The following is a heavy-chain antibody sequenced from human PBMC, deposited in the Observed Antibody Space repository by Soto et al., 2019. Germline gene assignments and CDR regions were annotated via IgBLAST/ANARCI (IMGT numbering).Heavy chain of an antibody. CDR1: GYTFTSYG. Sequence: QVQLVQSGAEVKKPGASVKVSCKASGYTFTSYGISWVRQAPGQGLEWMGWISAYNGNTNYAQKLQGRVTITTDTSKSTVYMELRSLRSDDTAVYYCARDAGVSGELYYWGQGTLVTASS. CDR2: ISAYNGNT. CDR3: ARDAGVSGELYY. J-gene: IGHJ4*02. D-gene: IGHD3-16*01. V-gene: IGHV1-18*01.